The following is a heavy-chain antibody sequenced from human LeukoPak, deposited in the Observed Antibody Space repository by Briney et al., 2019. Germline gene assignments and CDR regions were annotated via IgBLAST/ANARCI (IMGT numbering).Heavy chain of an antibody. V-gene: IGHV1-8*01. Sequence: ASVKVSCKASGYTFTSYDINWVRQATVHGLEWMGWMNPNRGNTGYAQKFQGRVTMTRNTSISTAYMELSSLRSEDTAVYYCARQRYCSGGSCSGYYYYYMDVWGKGTTVTVSS. CDR2: MNPNRGNT. J-gene: IGHJ6*03. D-gene: IGHD2-15*01. CDR3: ARQRYCSGGSCSGYYYYYMDV. CDR1: GYTFTSYD.